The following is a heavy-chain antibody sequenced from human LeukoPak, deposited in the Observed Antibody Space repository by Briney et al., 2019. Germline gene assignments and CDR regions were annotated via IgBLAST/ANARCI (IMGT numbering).Heavy chain of an antibody. Sequence: SVKVSCKASGGTFSDYAFNWVRQAPGQGLEWMGNIIPKFSTTNYAQNFQDKVTITADESTATAYLELNSLRSEDTAIFYCARERDAIIDFWGQGTLTTVSS. CDR3: ARERDAIIDF. CDR1: GGTFSDYA. J-gene: IGHJ4*02. V-gene: IGHV1-69*13. CDR2: IIPKFSTT. D-gene: IGHD5-24*01.